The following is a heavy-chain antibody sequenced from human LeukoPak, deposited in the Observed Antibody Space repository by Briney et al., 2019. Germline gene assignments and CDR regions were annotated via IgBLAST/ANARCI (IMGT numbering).Heavy chain of an antibody. CDR3: ARSITMVRGVSPPPGY. CDR1: GYTFTGYY. Sequence: ASVKVSCKASGYTFTGYYMHWVRQAPGQGLEWMGWINPNSGGTNYAQKFQGRVTMTRDTSISTAYMELSRLRSDDTAVYYCARSITMVRGVSPPPGYWGQGTLVTVSS. J-gene: IGHJ4*02. CDR2: INPNSGGT. V-gene: IGHV1-2*02. D-gene: IGHD3-10*01.